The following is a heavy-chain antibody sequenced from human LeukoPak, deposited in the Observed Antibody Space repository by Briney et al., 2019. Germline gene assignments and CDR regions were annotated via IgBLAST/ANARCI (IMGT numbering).Heavy chain of an antibody. CDR3: ARVSYCSTTSCPFYFDY. CDR1: GGSIRSSSYY. D-gene: IGHD2-2*01. CDR2: IYYSGST. V-gene: IGHV4-39*07. Sequence: SETLSLTCTVSGGSIRSSSYYWGWIRQPPGKGLEWIGSIYYSGSTYYNPSLKSRVTISVDTSKNQFSLKLSSVTAADTAVYYCARVSYCSTTSCPFYFDYWGQGTLVTVSS. J-gene: IGHJ4*02.